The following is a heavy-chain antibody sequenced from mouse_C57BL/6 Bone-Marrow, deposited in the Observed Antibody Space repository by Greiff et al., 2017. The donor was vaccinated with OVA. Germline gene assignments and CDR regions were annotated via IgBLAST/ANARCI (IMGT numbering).Heavy chain of an antibody. CDR2: IDPETGGT. J-gene: IGHJ1*03. CDR3: ASDYGSSSYWYFDV. V-gene: IGHV1-15*01. D-gene: IGHD1-1*01. CDR1: GYTFTDYE. Sequence: QVQLQQSGAELVRPGASVTLSCKASGYTFTDYEMHWVKQTPVHGLEWIGAIDPETGGTAYNQKFKGKAILTADKSSSTAYMELRSLTSEDSAVDYCASDYGSSSYWYFDVWGTGTTVTVSS.